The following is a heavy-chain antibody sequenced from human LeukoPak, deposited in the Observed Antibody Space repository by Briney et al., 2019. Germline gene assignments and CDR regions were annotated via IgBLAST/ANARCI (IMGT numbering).Heavy chain of an antibody. CDR3: ARLPMTTTQGWYFDL. CDR2: IYHSGTT. J-gene: IGHJ2*01. Sequence: SDTLSLTCAVSGYSITSSSWWGWIRQPPGKGLEWIGYIYHSGTTYYNPSLQSRVTMSVDTSKNQFSLKLSSVTAVDTAVYYCARLPMTTTQGWYFDLWGRGTLVTVSS. V-gene: IGHV4-28*01. CDR1: GYSITSSSW. D-gene: IGHD4-11*01.